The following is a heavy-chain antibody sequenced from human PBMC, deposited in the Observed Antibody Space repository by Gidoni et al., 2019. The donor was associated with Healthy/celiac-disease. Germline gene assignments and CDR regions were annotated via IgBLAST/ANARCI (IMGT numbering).Heavy chain of an antibody. Sequence: EVKLVESGGGLVKTGGPLRLSCSASGFTFSSSSMNWVRQAPGKGRECVSSISSSSSYIYYADSVKGRFTISRDNAKNSLYLQMNSLRAEDTAVYYCATFGDGDYWGQGTLVTVSS. CDR2: ISSSSSYI. D-gene: IGHD3-3*01. CDR1: GFTFSSSS. J-gene: IGHJ4*02. V-gene: IGHV3-21*01. CDR3: ATFGDGDY.